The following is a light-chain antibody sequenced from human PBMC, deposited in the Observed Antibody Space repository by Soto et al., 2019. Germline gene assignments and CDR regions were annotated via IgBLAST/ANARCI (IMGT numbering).Light chain of an antibody. CDR2: GNS. CDR1: SSNIGAGYD. J-gene: IGLJ1*01. CDR3: QSYDSSLKV. Sequence: QSALTQPPSVSGAPGQRVTIPCTGSSSNIGAGYDVHWYQQLPGTAPKLLIYGNSNRPSGVPDRFFGSNSGTSASLAITGLQAEDEADYYCQSYDSSLKVFGTGTKVTVL. V-gene: IGLV1-40*01.